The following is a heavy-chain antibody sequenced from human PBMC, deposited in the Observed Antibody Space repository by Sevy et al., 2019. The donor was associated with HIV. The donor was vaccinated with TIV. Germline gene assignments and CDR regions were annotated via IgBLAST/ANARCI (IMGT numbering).Heavy chain of an antibody. CDR2: ISYDGSNK. CDR1: GFTFSSYA. D-gene: IGHD2-15*01. Sequence: GGSLRLSCAASGFTFSSYAMHWVRQAPGKGLEWVAVISYDGSNKYYADSVKGRFTISRDNSKNTLYLQMNSLTAEDTAVYYCARADLGYCSGGSCYNDYYYYYGMDVWGQGTTVTVSS. CDR3: ARADLGYCSGGSCYNDYYYYYGMDV. J-gene: IGHJ6*02. V-gene: IGHV3-30-3*01.